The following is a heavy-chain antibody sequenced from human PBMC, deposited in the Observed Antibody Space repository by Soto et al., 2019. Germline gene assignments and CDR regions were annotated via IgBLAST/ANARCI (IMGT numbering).Heavy chain of an antibody. CDR3: ARDRLGYCTNGVCPDDAFDI. J-gene: IGHJ3*02. D-gene: IGHD2-8*01. V-gene: IGHV1-18*01. CDR2: ISAYNGNT. CDR1: GYTFTSYG. Sequence: ASVKVSCKASGYTFTSYGISWVRQAPGQGLEWMGWISAYNGNTNYAQKLQGRVTMTTDTSTSTAYMELRSLRSDDTAVYYCARDRLGYCTNGVCPDDAFDIWGQGTKVTVSS.